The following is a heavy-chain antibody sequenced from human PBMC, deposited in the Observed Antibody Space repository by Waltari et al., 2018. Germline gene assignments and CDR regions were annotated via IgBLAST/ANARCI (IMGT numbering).Heavy chain of an antibody. V-gene: IGHV1-24*01. Sequence: QVQLVQSGAEVKKPGASVKVSCKVSGYTLTELSMHWVRQAPGKGLEWMGGFDPEDGETIYAQNVQGRVTMTEDTSTDTAYMELSSLRSEDTAVYYCATSPSSVPNYYYYGMDVWGQGTTVTVSS. CDR1: GYTLTELS. D-gene: IGHD2-2*01. CDR3: ATSPSSVPNYYYYGMDV. J-gene: IGHJ6*02. CDR2: FDPEDGET.